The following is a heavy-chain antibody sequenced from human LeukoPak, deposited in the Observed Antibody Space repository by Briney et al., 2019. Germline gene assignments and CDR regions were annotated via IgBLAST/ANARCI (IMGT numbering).Heavy chain of an antibody. CDR1: GFTFSSYS. Sequence: PGGSLRLSCAASGFTFSSYSMNWVRQAPGKGLEWVSSISSSSSYIYYADSVKGRFTISRDNAKNSLYLQMNSLRAEDTAVYYCARDAFRPGVFLKGYYYYMDVWGKGTTVTVSS. CDR3: ARDAFRPGVFLKGYYYYMDV. J-gene: IGHJ6*03. V-gene: IGHV3-21*01. CDR2: ISSSSSYI. D-gene: IGHD3-10*01.